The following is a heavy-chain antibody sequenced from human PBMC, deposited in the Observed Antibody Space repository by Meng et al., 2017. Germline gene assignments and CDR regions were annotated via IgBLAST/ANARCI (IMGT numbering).Heavy chain of an antibody. CDR3: ARGRRFLEWFDY. CDR1: GGSFSGYY. J-gene: IGHJ4*02. D-gene: IGHD3-3*01. CDR2: INHSGST. V-gene: IGHV4-34*01. Sequence: QVQLQQWGAGLLKPSETLSLTCAVYGGSFSGYYWSWIRQPPGKGLEWIGEINHSGSTNYNPSLKSRVTISVDTSKNQFSLKLSSVTAADTAVYYCARGRRFLEWFDYWGQGTLVTVSS.